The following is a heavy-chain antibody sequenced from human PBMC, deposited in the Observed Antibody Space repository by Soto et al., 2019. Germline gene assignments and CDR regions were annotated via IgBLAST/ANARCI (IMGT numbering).Heavy chain of an antibody. CDR3: AKTTVTTRRGAFDI. CDR1: GFTFSSYA. Sequence: EVQLLESGGGLVQPGGSLRLSCAASGFTFSSYAMSWVRQAPGKGLEWVSDISSSGGSTYYADSVEGRFTVSRDYSKNTLYPQMNSLRAEDTAVYYCAKTTVTTRRGAFDIWGQGTMVTVSS. CDR2: ISSSGGST. V-gene: IGHV3-23*01. J-gene: IGHJ3*02. D-gene: IGHD4-17*01.